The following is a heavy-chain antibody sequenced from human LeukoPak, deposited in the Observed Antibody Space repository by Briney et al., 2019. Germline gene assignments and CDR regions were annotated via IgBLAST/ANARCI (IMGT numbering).Heavy chain of an antibody. V-gene: IGHV3-21*01. CDR1: GFTFTSYN. D-gene: IGHD5-12*01. Sequence: GGSLRLSCAASGFTFTSYNMNWVRQAPGKGLEWVSSITSSSSYIYYADSVKGRFTISRDNAKNSLYLQMNSLRAEDTAVYYCARDGHMVATRAFDIWGQGTMVTVSS. CDR2: ITSSSSYI. J-gene: IGHJ3*02. CDR3: ARDGHMVATRAFDI.